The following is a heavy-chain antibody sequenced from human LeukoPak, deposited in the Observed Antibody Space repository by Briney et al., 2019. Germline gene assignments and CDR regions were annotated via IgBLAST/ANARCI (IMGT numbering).Heavy chain of an antibody. CDR1: GFTFSSYW. CDR3: ARDPSYSENLDY. V-gene: IGHV3-74*01. J-gene: IGHJ4*02. CDR2: INSDGSST. Sequence: GGSLRLSCAASGFTFSSYWMHWVRQAPGKGLVWVSRINSDGSSTTYADSVRGRFTISRDNAKNTLYLQMNSLRAEDTAVYYCARDPSYSENLDYWGQGTLVTVSS. D-gene: IGHD1-26*01.